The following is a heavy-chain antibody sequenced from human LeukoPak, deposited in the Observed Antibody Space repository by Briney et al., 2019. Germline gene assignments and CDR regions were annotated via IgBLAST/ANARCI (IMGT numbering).Heavy chain of an antibody. CDR3: TRRLDD. Sequence: GGSLRLSCAASGFSFNSDWMDWVRQAPGKGLEWVANIKHDESEKNYLDSVKGRFTISRDNAQNSSYLQMNGLRVEDTAVYYCTRRLDDWGQGTLVTVSS. CDR1: GFSFNSDW. CDR2: IKHDESEK. D-gene: IGHD3-16*01. J-gene: IGHJ4*02. V-gene: IGHV3-7*01.